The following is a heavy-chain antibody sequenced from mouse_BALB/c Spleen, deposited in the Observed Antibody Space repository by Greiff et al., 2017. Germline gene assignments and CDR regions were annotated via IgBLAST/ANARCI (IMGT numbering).Heavy chain of an antibody. V-gene: IGHV3-6*02. D-gene: IGHD1-2*01. CDR3: ARAGTTATFDY. J-gene: IGHJ2*01. CDR2: ISYDGSN. CDR1: GYSITSGYY. Sequence: VQLKESGPGLVKPSQSLSLTCSVTGYSITSGYYWNWIRQFPGNKLEWMGYISYDGSNNYNPSLKNRISITRDTSKNQFFLKLNSVTTEDTATYYCARAGTTATFDYWGQGTTLTVSS.